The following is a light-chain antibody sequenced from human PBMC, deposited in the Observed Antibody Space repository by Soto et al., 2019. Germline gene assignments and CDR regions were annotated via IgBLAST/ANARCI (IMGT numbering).Light chain of an antibody. Sequence: DIQMTQSPSTLSASVGDRVTITCRASQSISVWLAWYQQKPGKAPKLLIYDASNLETGVPSRFSGSGSGTDFTFTISSLQPEDIATYYCQQYDNLPLTFGGGTKVDIK. J-gene: IGKJ4*01. CDR2: DAS. CDR3: QQYDNLPLT. CDR1: QSISVW. V-gene: IGKV1-33*01.